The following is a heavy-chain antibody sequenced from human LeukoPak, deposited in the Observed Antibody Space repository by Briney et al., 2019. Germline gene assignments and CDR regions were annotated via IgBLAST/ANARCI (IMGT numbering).Heavy chain of an antibody. J-gene: IGHJ4*02. Sequence: GASVKVSCKASGYTFTGYYMHWVRQAPGQGLEWMGWINPNSGGTNYAQKFQGRVTMTRDTSISTAYMDLSSLISDDTAVYYCAREGHLSHFDFWGQGTLVTVSS. CDR1: GYTFTGYY. V-gene: IGHV1-2*02. CDR2: INPNSGGT. CDR3: AREGHLSHFDF.